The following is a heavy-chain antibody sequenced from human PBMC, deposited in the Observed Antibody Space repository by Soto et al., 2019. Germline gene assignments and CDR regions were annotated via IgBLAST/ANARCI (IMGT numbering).Heavy chain of an antibody. D-gene: IGHD6-19*01. CDR2: IKSKTDGGTT. CDR3: TTRYSSGWYGSFRPDYYYYYGMDV. CDR1: GCTCGNAG. Sequence: GGSLRLCWAAAGCTCGNAGRNWVRQAPGKGLEWVGRIKSKTDGGTTDYAAPVKGRFTISRDDSKNTLYLQMNSLKTEDTAVYYCTTRYSSGWYGSFRPDYYYYYGMDVWGQGTTVTVS. V-gene: IGHV3-15*07. J-gene: IGHJ6*02.